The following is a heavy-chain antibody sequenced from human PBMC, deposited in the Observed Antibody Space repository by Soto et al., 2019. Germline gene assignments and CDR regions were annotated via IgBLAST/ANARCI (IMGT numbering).Heavy chain of an antibody. Sequence: SVKVSCKASGGTFSSQAISWVRQAPRRGLEWMGGIIPVFGTANYSQKFQGRVTIIADESTRTAHMELSSLRSEDTAVYYCARGVSSVQLERRHGMDVWGQGTTVTVSS. D-gene: IGHD1-1*01. CDR1: GGTFSSQA. CDR2: IIPVFGTA. CDR3: ARGVSSVQLERRHGMDV. J-gene: IGHJ6*02. V-gene: IGHV1-69*13.